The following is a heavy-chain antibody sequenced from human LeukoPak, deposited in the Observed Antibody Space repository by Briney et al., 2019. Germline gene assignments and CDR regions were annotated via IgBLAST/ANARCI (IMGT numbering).Heavy chain of an antibody. Sequence: ASVKVSCKASGGTFSSYAISWVRQAPGQGLEWVGGIIPIFGTANYAQKFQGRVTITADESTSTAYMELSSLRSEDTAVYYCARTLLWFGELSGWFDPWGQGTLVTVSS. CDR1: GGTFSSYA. J-gene: IGHJ5*02. CDR3: ARTLLWFGELSGWFDP. V-gene: IGHV1-69*13. CDR2: IIPIFGTA. D-gene: IGHD3-10*01.